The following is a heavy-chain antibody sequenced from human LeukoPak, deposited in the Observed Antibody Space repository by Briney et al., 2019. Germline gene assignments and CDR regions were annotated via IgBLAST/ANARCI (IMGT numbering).Heavy chain of an antibody. D-gene: IGHD3-10*01. CDR2: INPNSGGT. CDR3: AGDSSRVRASAFDI. CDR1: GYTFTGYY. V-gene: IGHV1-2*02. Sequence: ASVKVSCKASGYTFTGYYIHWVRQAPGQGLEWMGWINPNSGGTNYAQKFQGRVTMTRDTSISTAYMELSRLRSDDTAVYYCAGDSSRVRASAFDIWGQGTMVTVSS. J-gene: IGHJ3*02.